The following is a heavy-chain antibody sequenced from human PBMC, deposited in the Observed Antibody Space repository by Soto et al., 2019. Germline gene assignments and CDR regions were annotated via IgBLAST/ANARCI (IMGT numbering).Heavy chain of an antibody. D-gene: IGHD6-19*01. CDR3: AHTQATPWLGPHFDY. J-gene: IGHJ4*02. CDR2: IYWDDDK. CDR1: GFSLSTSGGG. Sequence: QITLKESGPTLVKPTQTLTLTCTFSGFSLSTSGGGVGWIRQPPGKALEGLAVIYWDDDKPYSPSLKSRLTITKDASKNQVVLTMTNVDPVDTATYYCAHTQATPWLGPHFDYWGQGTLVTVSS. V-gene: IGHV2-5*02.